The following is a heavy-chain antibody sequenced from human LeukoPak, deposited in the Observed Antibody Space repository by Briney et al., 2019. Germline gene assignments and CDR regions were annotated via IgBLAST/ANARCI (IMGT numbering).Heavy chain of an antibody. CDR2: ISGSGGST. J-gene: IGHJ4*02. Sequence: PGGSLRLSCAASRFTVSSNYMSWVRQAPGKGLEWVSAISGSGGSTYYADSVKGRFTISRDNSKNTLYLQMNSLRAEDTAVYYCAKSGGSSWYGSPYYFDYWGQGTLVTVSS. CDR1: RFTVSSNY. D-gene: IGHD6-13*01. V-gene: IGHV3-23*01. CDR3: AKSGGSSWYGSPYYFDY.